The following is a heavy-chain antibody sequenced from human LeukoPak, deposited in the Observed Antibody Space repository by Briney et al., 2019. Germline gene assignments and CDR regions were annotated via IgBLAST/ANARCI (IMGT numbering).Heavy chain of an antibody. CDR1: GFTFSSYS. D-gene: IGHD5-18*01. CDR3: ARGGVYSYGQYYYYGMDV. Sequence: GGSLRLSCAASGFTFSSYSMNWVRQAPGKGLEWVSSISSSSSYIYYADSVKGRFTISRDSAKNSLYLQMNSLRAEDTAVYYCARGGVYSYGQYYYYGMDVWGKGTTVTVSS. J-gene: IGHJ6*04. CDR2: ISSSSSYI. V-gene: IGHV3-21*01.